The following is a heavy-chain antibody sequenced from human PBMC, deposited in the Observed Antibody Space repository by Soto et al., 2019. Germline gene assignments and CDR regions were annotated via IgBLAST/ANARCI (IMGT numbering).Heavy chain of an antibody. Sequence: PSQTLSLTCAISGDSVSSNSAAWNWIRQSPSRGLGWLGRTYYRSKWYNDYAVSVKSRITINPDTSKNQFSLQLNSVTPGDTAVYYCARAPPYSSGWPFDYWGQGTLVTVSS. CDR3: ARAPPYSSGWPFDY. V-gene: IGHV6-1*01. CDR1: GDSVSSNSAA. J-gene: IGHJ4*02. D-gene: IGHD6-19*01. CDR2: TYYRSKWYN.